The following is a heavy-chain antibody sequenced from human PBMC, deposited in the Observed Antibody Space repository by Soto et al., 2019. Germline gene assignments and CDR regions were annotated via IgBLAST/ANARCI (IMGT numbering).Heavy chain of an antibody. CDR3: ARGEQLALYGMDV. D-gene: IGHD6-6*01. Sequence: ASVKVSCKASGYTFTGYYMHWVRQAPGQGLEWVGWINPNSGGTNYAQKFQGWVTMTRDTSISTAYMELSRLRSDDTAVYYCARGEQLALYGMDVWGQGTTVTVSS. J-gene: IGHJ6*02. CDR2: INPNSGGT. V-gene: IGHV1-2*04. CDR1: GYTFTGYY.